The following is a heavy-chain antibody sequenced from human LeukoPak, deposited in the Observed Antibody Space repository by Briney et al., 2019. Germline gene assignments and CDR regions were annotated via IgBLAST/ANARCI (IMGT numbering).Heavy chain of an antibody. Sequence: SETLSLTCAVSGGSISSSNWWSWVRQPPGKGLEWIGEINHSGSTNYNPSLKSRVTISVDTSKNQFSLKLSSVTAADTAVYYCARGQPLHRYIVVVVAATRRFDPWGQGTLVTVSS. CDR2: INHSGST. J-gene: IGHJ5*02. D-gene: IGHD2-15*01. V-gene: IGHV4-4*02. CDR1: GGSISSSNW. CDR3: ARGQPLHRYIVVVVAATRRFDP.